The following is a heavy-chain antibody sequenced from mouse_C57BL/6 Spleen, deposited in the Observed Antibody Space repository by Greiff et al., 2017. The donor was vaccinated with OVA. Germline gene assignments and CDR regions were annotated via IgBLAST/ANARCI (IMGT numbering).Heavy chain of an antibody. CDR1: GYTFTSYW. CDR2: IDPSDSYT. Sequence: QVQLKQPGAELVMPGASVKLSCKASGYTFTSYWMHWVKQRPGQGLEWIGEIDPSDSYTNYNQKFKGKSTLTVDKSSSTAYMQLSSLTSEDSAVYYCARFGNYSYAMDYWGQGTSVTVSS. CDR3: ARFGNYSYAMDY. J-gene: IGHJ4*01. V-gene: IGHV1-69*01. D-gene: IGHD2-1*01.